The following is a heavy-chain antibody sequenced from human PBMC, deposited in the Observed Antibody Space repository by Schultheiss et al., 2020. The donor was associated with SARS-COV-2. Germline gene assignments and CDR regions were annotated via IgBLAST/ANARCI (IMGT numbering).Heavy chain of an antibody. V-gene: IGHV4-61*08. CDR1: GGSVSSGDYY. J-gene: IGHJ6*02. D-gene: IGHD4-17*01. Sequence: SETLSLTCTVSGGSVSSGDYYWSWIRQPPGKGLEWIGYIYYSGSTDYNPSLKSRVTMSVDTSKNQFSLKLSSVTAADTAVYYCARDNTTQYYYGMDVWGQGTTVTVSS. CDR3: ARDNTTQYYYGMDV. CDR2: IYYSGST.